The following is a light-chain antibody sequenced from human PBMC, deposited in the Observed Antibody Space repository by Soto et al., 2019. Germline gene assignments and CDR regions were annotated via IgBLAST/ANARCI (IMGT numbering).Light chain of an antibody. Sequence: EIVMTQSPATLSVSPGERATLSCRASQSVSSNLAWYQQKPGQAPRLLIYGASTRATGIPARFSGSGSGPEFPLTISSLQSEDFAVYYCQQYNNWLWTFGQGPKVDI. CDR3: QQYNNWLWT. J-gene: IGKJ1*01. CDR1: QSVSSN. CDR2: GAS. V-gene: IGKV3-15*01.